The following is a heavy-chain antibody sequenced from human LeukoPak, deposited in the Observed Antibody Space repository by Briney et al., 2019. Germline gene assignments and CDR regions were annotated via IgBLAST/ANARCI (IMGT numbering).Heavy chain of an antibody. CDR3: AKDRGASGWGAFDY. Sequence: GGSLRLSCAASGITFEDYAMHWVRQAPGKGLEWVSFISGDGGTTYYADSVKGRFTISRDNSKTSLYLQMNSLRTEDTALYYCAKDRGASGWGAFDYWGQGTLVTVSS. CDR2: ISGDGGTT. J-gene: IGHJ4*02. D-gene: IGHD6-19*01. V-gene: IGHV3-43*02. CDR1: GITFEDYA.